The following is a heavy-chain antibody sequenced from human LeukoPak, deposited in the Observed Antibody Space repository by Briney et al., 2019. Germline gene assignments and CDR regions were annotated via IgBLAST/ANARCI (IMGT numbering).Heavy chain of an antibody. CDR2: IRYDETHK. Sequence: GGSLRLSCAASGFTFSSYGMSWVRQAPGKGLEWVSFIRYDETHKYADSVKGRFIISRDNSKNTLYLQMNSLRAEDTAVYFCAKGGGGSYCSVNNCYSHAAALDPWGQGTRVTVSS. CDR1: GFTFSSYG. J-gene: IGHJ5*02. V-gene: IGHV3-30*02. D-gene: IGHD2-15*01. CDR3: AKGGGGSYCSVNNCYSHAAALDP.